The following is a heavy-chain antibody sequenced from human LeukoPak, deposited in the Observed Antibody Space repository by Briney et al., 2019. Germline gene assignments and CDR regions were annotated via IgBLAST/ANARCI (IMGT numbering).Heavy chain of an antibody. CDR2: IYYGGST. Sequence: SETLSLTCTVSGGSISSYYWSWIRQPPGKGLEWIGYIYYGGSTNYNPSLKSRVTISVDTSKNQFSLKLSSVTAADTAVYYCAREVTGSGSYIVYWGQGTLVTVSS. J-gene: IGHJ4*02. CDR1: GGSISSYY. CDR3: AREVTGSGSYIVY. D-gene: IGHD1-26*01. V-gene: IGHV4-59*01.